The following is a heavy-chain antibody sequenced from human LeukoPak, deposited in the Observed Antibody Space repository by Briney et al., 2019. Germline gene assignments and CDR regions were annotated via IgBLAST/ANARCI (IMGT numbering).Heavy chain of an antibody. CDR2: IHYGGNT. Sequence: SETLSLTCSVSGGSLSGHYWSWIRQPPGKGLEWIGYIHYGGNTDYNPSLQSRVSILVDAPRNQFSLRLTSVTAADTAVYYCARRGPGYPYYFDYWGQGALVTVSS. V-gene: IGHV4-59*11. CDR1: GGSLSGHY. D-gene: IGHD3-9*01. J-gene: IGHJ4*02. CDR3: ARRGPGYPYYFDY.